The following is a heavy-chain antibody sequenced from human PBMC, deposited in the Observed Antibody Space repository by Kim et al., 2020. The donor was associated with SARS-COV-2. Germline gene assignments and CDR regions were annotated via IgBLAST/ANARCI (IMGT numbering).Heavy chain of an antibody. V-gene: IGHV3-30*18. J-gene: IGHJ4*02. D-gene: IGHD3-10*01. CDR3: AKEYYYGSGSLHYFDY. CDR1: GFTFSSYG. CDR2: ISYDGSNK. Sequence: GGSLRLSCAASGFTFSSYGMHWVRQAPGKGLEWVAVISYDGSNKYYADSVKGRFTISRDNSKNTLYLQMNSLRAEDTAVYYCAKEYYYGSGSLHYFDYWGQGTLVTVSS.